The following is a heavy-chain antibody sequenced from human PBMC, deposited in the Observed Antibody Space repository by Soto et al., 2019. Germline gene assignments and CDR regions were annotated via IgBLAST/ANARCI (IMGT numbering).Heavy chain of an antibody. CDR3: TTDSYITIVIVSFDY. V-gene: IGHV3-15*07. CDR2: IKSKTDGGTT. D-gene: IGHD3-22*01. CDR1: GFTFSNAW. J-gene: IGHJ4*01. Sequence: LRLSCAASGFTFSNAWINWVRQAPGKGLEWVGRIKSKTDGGTTDFAAPVKGRFAISRDDSKNMVYLQMNSLKTEDTAVYYCTTDSYITIVIVSFDYWGHGTLVTVS.